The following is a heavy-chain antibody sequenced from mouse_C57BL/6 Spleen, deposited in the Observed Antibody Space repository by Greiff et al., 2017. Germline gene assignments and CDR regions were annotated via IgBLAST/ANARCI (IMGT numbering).Heavy chain of an antibody. CDR1: GFTFSDSY. D-gene: IGHD2-3*01. CDR3: ARDRGDGYPYNAMDY. CDR2: INYDGSST. Sequence: EVKLMEPEGGLVQPGSSMKISCKASGFTFSDSYMAWVRQVPEQGLEWVANINYDGSSTNYLDCLKSRFLLTSDNAKNILYLQMSSLSSEYTATYDDARDRGDGYPYNAMDYWGQGTSVTSSS. V-gene: IGHV5-16*01. J-gene: IGHJ4*01.